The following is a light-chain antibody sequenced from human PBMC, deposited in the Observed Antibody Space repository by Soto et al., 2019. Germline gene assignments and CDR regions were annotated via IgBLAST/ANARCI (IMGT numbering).Light chain of an antibody. CDR1: SSNIGNNY. V-gene: IGLV1-51*02. Sequence: SVLPQPPSLSAAPGQKVTISCSGSSSNIGNNYVSWYQQLPGTAPKLLIYENNKRPSGIPDRFSGSKSGTSATLGITGLQTGDEADYYCGTWDSSLSAGGVFGTGTKVTVL. CDR3: GTWDSSLSAGGV. J-gene: IGLJ1*01. CDR2: ENN.